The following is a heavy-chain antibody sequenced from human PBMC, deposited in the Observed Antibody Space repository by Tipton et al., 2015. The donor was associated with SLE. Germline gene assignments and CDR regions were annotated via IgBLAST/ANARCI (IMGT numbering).Heavy chain of an antibody. CDR3: AKHRFDCTPTACYNPHFNDYFYMDV. Sequence: SLRLSCEVSGFNMRANAISWVRQAPGKGLEWVSILYSGADSTYYADSVKGRFTVSGDISHSTLFLQMDSLRVEDTAEYYCAKHRFDCTPTACYNPHFNDYFYMDVWGKGTTVTVSS. CDR1: GFNMRANA. J-gene: IGHJ6*03. D-gene: IGHD2-15*01. CDR2: LYSGADST. V-gene: IGHV3-23*03.